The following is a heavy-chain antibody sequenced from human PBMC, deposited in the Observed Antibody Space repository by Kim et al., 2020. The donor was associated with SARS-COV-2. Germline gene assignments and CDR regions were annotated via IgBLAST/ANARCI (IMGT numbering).Heavy chain of an antibody. J-gene: IGHJ4*02. Sequence: SETLSLTCTVSGGSISSYYWSWIRQPPGKGLECIGYIYYSGSTNYNPSLKSRVTISVDTSKNQFSLKLISVTAADTAVYYCARGFSEWYCDYWGQGTLVTVSS. CDR1: GGSISSYY. V-gene: IGHV4-59*01. CDR3: ARGFSEWYCDY. CDR2: IYYSGST. D-gene: IGHD3-3*01.